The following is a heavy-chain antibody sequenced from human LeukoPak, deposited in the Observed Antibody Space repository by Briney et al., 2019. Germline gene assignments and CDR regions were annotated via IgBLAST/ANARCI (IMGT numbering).Heavy chain of an antibody. V-gene: IGHV3-74*01. CDR1: GFTFSSYW. Sequence: GGSLRLSCAASGFTFSSYWMSWVRQAPGKGLELVSRIDNDGHGIIYADSVKGRFTTSRDNVKNTLYLQMNSLRVEDTAVYYCAAGGGWDPSFGVVTHIDAWGKGTTVVVS. D-gene: IGHD3-3*01. J-gene: IGHJ6*03. CDR3: AAGGGWDPSFGVVTHIDA. CDR2: IDNDGHGI.